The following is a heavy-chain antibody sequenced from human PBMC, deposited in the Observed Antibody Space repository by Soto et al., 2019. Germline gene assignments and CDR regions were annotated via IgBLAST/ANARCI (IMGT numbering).Heavy chain of an antibody. D-gene: IGHD3-3*01. CDR3: ARGLLLEWFYYGMDV. J-gene: IGHJ6*02. CDR1: GFTFSSYG. V-gene: IGHV3-33*01. CDR2: IWYDGSNK. Sequence: GGSLRLSCAASGFTFSSYGMHWVRQAPGKGLEWVAVIWYDGSNKYYADSVKGRFTISRDNAKNTLYLQMNSLRAEDTAGYYCARGLLLEWFYYGMDVWGQGTTVTVSS.